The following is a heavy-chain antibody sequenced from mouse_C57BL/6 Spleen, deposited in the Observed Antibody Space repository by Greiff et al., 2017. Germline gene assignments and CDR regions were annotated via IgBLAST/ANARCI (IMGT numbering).Heavy chain of an antibody. V-gene: IGHV1-69*01. CDR2: IDPSDSYN. Sequence: VQLQQPGAELVMPGASVKLSCTASGYTFTSYWMHWVKQRPGQGLEWIGEIDPSDSYNNYNQKFKGESPLTVDKSSSTSYLQLSSLTSEDSTVYYCSRQFYCYVRDYAMDYWGQGTSVTFSS. D-gene: IGHD1-1*01. CDR3: SRQFYCYVRDYAMDY. CDR1: GYTFTSYW. J-gene: IGHJ4*01.